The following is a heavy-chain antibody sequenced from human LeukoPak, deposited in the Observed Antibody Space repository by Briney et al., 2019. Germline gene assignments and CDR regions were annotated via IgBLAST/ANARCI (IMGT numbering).Heavy chain of an antibody. V-gene: IGHV3-30*02. Sequence: GGSLRLSCAASGFTFSSHGMHWVRQTPAKGLEWVAFIRYDGSNKYYADSVKGRFTISRDNSKNTLYLQMNSLRAEDTAVYYCAKLDSDIVVVPAAFFVYWGQGTLVTVSS. D-gene: IGHD2-2*01. CDR1: GFTFSSHG. CDR3: AKLDSDIVVVPAAFFVY. CDR2: IRYDGSNK. J-gene: IGHJ4*02.